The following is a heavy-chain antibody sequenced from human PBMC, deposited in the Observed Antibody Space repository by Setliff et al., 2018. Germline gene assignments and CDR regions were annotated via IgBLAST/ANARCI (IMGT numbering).Heavy chain of an antibody. CDR1: GGSISSSSYY. Sequence: SETLSLTCTVSGGSISSSSYYWGWIRQPPGKGLEWIGSIYYSGSTHYKPSLKSRVTMSVYTSKNQFSLNLSSVTAADTAVYYCARRVMSSSWFQGYLDYWAREPWSPSPQ. CDR3: ARRVMSSSWFQGYLDY. J-gene: IGHJ4*02. CDR2: IYYSGST. D-gene: IGHD6-13*01. V-gene: IGHV4-39*01.